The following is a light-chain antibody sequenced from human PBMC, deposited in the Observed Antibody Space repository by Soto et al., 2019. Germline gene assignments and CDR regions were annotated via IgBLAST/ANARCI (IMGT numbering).Light chain of an antibody. CDR2: AAS. CDR1: QSISSY. Sequence: DIQMTQSPSSLSASVGDRVTITCRASQSISSYLNWYQQNPGKAPKLLIYAASSLQSGVPSRFSGSGSGTDFTLTISRLEPEDVAVYYCQQYGSSPLTFGGGTKVEIK. CDR3: QQYGSSPLT. J-gene: IGKJ4*01. V-gene: IGKV1-39*01.